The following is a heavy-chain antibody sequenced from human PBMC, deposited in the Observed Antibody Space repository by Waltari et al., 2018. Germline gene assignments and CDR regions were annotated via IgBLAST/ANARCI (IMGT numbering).Heavy chain of an antibody. Sequence: QVQLQQWGAGLMKPSETLSLTCAVYGASFTGYYWSWVRQPPGKGLEWIGEINYRGNTKYNASVKTRVSMTVDTSKNQFSLKLTSVTAADTAVYYCARHGRIRAVALIDSWGQGTLVTVSS. CDR2: INYRGNT. CDR3: ARHGRIRAVALIDS. J-gene: IGHJ4*02. V-gene: IGHV4-34*01. D-gene: IGHD2-15*01. CDR1: GASFTGYY.